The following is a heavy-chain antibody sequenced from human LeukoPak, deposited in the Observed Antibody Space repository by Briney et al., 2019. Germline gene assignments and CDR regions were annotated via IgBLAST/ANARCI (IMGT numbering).Heavy chain of an antibody. Sequence: TGGSLRLSCAASGFTFNNFWMSWVRQAPGKGLEWVANINQDGSVEYYVDSVKGRFTISRDNAKNSLYLQMNSLRAEDTAVYYCARAEATGRVDYWGQGTLVTVSS. CDR3: ARAEATGRVDY. V-gene: IGHV3-7*01. CDR1: GFTFNNFW. D-gene: IGHD6-13*01. CDR2: INQDGSVE. J-gene: IGHJ4*02.